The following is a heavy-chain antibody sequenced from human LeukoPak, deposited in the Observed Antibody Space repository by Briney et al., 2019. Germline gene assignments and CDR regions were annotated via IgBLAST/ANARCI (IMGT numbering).Heavy chain of an antibody. CDR3: ARVSDGIAAAGTDYYYYMDV. Sequence: SETLSLTCAVYGGSFSGYYWSWIRQPPGKGLEWIGEINHSGSTNYNPSLKSRVTISVDTSKNQFSLKLSSVTAADTAVYYCARVSDGIAAAGTDYYYYMDVWGKGTTVTISS. J-gene: IGHJ6*03. D-gene: IGHD6-13*01. CDR2: INHSGST. CDR1: GGSFSGYY. V-gene: IGHV4-34*01.